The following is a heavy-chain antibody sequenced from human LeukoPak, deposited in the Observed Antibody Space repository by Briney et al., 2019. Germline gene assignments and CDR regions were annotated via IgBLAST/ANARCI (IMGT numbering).Heavy chain of an antibody. Sequence: GASVKVSCKASGYTFTSYGISWVRQAPGQGLEWMGWISAYNGNTNYAQKLQGRVTMTTDTSTSTAYMELRSLRSDDTAVNYCARDLITMVRGVIGYWGQGTLVTVSS. CDR3: ARDLITMVRGVIGY. CDR2: ISAYNGNT. V-gene: IGHV1-18*01. D-gene: IGHD3-10*01. CDR1: GYTFTSYG. J-gene: IGHJ4*02.